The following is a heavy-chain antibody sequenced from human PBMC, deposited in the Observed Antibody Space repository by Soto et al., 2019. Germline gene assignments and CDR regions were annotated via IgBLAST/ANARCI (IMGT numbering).Heavy chain of an antibody. CDR3: ARTYCGGDCPFDY. Sequence: SDTLSLTCTVSGGSVNSGSYYWSWIRQPPGKGLEWIGYIYYSGSTNYNPSLKSRVTISVDTSKNQFSLKLTSVTAADTAVYYCARTYCGGDCPFDYWGQGTLVTVSS. CDR1: GGSVNSGSYY. D-gene: IGHD2-21*02. CDR2: IYYSGST. V-gene: IGHV4-61*01. J-gene: IGHJ4*02.